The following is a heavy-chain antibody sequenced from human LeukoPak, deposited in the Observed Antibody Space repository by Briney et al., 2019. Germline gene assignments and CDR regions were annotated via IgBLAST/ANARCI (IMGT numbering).Heavy chain of an antibody. V-gene: IGHV1-2*02. CDR2: INPNSGGT. J-gene: IGHJ4*02. Sequence: ASVKVSCKASGYTFTGYYMHWVRQAPGQGLEGMGWINPNSGGTNYAQKFQGRVTMTRDTSISTAYMELSRLRSDDTAVYYCARTYYYEQPFDYWGQGTLVTVSS. CDR3: ARTYYYEQPFDY. CDR1: GYTFTGYY. D-gene: IGHD3-22*01.